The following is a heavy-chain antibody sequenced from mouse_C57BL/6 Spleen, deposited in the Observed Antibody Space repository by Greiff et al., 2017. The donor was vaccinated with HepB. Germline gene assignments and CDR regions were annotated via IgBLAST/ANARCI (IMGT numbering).Heavy chain of an antibody. V-gene: IGHV1-4*01. Sequence: QVQLQQSGAELARPGASVKMSCKASGYTFTSYTMHWVKQRPGQGLEWIGYINPSSGYTKYNQKFKDKATLTADKSSSTAYMQLSSLTSEDSAVYYCARGGEGAYYYGNFDYWGQGTTLTVSS. CDR1: GYTFTSYT. CDR2: INPSSGYT. J-gene: IGHJ2*01. CDR3: ARGGEGAYYYGNFDY. D-gene: IGHD1-1*01.